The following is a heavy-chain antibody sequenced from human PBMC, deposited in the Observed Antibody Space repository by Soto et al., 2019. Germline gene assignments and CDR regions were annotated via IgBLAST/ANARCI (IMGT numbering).Heavy chain of an antibody. J-gene: IGHJ4*02. D-gene: IGHD2-21*02. V-gene: IGHV3-30*18. CDR1: GFTFSSYG. CDR3: AKDQCGGDCCPDY. Sequence: QVQLVESGGGVVQPGRSLRLSCAASGFTFSSYGMHWVRQAPGKGLEWVAVISYDGSNKYYADSVKGRFTISRDNSKNTLYLQVNSLRAEDTAVYYCAKDQCGGDCCPDYWGQGTLVTVSS. CDR2: ISYDGSNK.